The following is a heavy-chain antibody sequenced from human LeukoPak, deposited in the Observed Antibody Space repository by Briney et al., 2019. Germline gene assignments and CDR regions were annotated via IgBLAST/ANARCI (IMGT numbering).Heavy chain of an antibody. CDR2: INPNSGGT. V-gene: IGHV1-2*02. D-gene: IGHD1-26*01. Sequence: GASVKVSCKASGYTFTGYYMHWVRQAPGQGREWMGWINPNSGGTNYAQKFQGRVTMTRDTSISKAYMELSRLRSDDTAVYYCAREGHSGSSIDYWGQGTLVTVSS. J-gene: IGHJ4*02. CDR3: AREGHSGSSIDY. CDR1: GYTFTGYY.